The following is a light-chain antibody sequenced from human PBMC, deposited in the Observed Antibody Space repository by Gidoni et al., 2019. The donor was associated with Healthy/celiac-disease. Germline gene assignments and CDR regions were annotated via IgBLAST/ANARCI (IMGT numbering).Light chain of an antibody. CDR2: WAS. Sequence: DIVMNQSPDSLAVSLGERATINCKSIQRVLYISNNKNYLAWYKQKPGTPPKLLIYWASTRESGVPDRFSGRGSGTDFTLTIRSLQAEDVAVYYCQQYYSTPWPFGQGTKVEIK. J-gene: IGKJ1*01. CDR3: QQYYSTPWP. V-gene: IGKV4-1*01. CDR1: QRVLYISNNKNY.